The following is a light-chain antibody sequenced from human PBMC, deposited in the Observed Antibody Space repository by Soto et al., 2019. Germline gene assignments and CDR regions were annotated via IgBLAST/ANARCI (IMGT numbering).Light chain of an antibody. Sequence: QSALTQPASVSESPGQSITISCTGTSSDIGAYNFVSWYLHHPGKAPKLVIFEVSNRPSGVSDRFSGSKSGSTASLTISGLQAEDEGEYFCSSYTTSHTLVFGGGTKLTVL. CDR2: EVS. CDR3: SSYTTSHTLV. V-gene: IGLV2-14*01. J-gene: IGLJ2*01. CDR1: SSDIGAYNF.